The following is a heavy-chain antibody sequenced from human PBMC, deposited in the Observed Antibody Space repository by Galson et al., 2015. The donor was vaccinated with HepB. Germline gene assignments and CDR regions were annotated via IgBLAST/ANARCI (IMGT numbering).Heavy chain of an antibody. D-gene: IGHD3-3*01. CDR1: GYSFTSYW. CDR2: IYPGDSDT. Sequence: QSGAEVKKPGESLKISCKGSGYSFTSYWIGWVRQMPGKGLEWMGIIYPGDSDTRYSPSFQGQVTISADKSISTAYLQWSSLKASDTAMYYCARHLSFEIFGVVEPDYWGQGTLVTVSS. J-gene: IGHJ4*02. V-gene: IGHV5-51*01. CDR3: ARHLSFEIFGVVEPDY.